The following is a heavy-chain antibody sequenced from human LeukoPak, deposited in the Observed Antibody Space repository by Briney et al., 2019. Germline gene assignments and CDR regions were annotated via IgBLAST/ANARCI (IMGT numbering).Heavy chain of an antibody. CDR2: IASDGSST. Sequence: GGSLRLSCAASGFTFSSYWMNWVRQAPGKGLVWVSRIASDGSSTTYADSVKGRFSISRDNAKNTLYLQMNSLRVEDTAVYYCVSFYGTYWGRGTLVTVSS. D-gene: IGHD2/OR15-2a*01. J-gene: IGHJ4*02. CDR3: VSFYGTY. V-gene: IGHV3-74*01. CDR1: GFTFSSYW.